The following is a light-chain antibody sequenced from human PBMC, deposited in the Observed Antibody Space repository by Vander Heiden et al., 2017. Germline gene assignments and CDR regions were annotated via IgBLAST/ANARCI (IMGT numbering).Light chain of an antibody. CDR3: QAWDSSTWV. J-gene: IGLJ2*01. CDR1: KLGDKY. Sequence: SYELTQPPSVSVSPGQTASITCSGDKLGDKYACWYQQKPGQSLVLVIYQDSKRPSGIPERFSGSNSGNTATLTISGTQAVDEAYYYCQAWDSSTWVFGGGTKLTVL. CDR2: QDS. V-gene: IGLV3-1*01.